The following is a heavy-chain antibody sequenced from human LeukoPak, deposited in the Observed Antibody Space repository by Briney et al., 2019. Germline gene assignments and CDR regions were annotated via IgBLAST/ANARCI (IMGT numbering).Heavy chain of an antibody. J-gene: IGHJ4*02. CDR1: GYTFTSYD. CDR2: MNPNSGDT. CDR3: ARVAVAASFDY. Sequence: ASVKVSCKASGYTFTSYDINWVRQATGQGLEWMGWMNPNSGDTGYAQKFQGRVTMTRNTSISTAYMELSRLRSDDTAVYYCARVAVAASFDYWGQGTLVTVSS. D-gene: IGHD2-15*01. V-gene: IGHV1-8*01.